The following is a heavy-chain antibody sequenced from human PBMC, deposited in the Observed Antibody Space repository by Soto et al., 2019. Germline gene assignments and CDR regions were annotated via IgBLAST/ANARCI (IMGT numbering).Heavy chain of an antibody. D-gene: IGHD2-2*01. CDR2: ISSSSSTI. CDR3: ARDLSYKLLRGHYYYYYMDV. Sequence: EVQLVESGGGLVQPGGSLRLSCAASGFTFSSYSMNWVRQAPGKGLEWVSYISSSSSTIYYADSVKGRFTISRDNAKNSLYLQMNSLRAEDTAVYYCARDLSYKLLRGHYYYYYMDVWGKGTPVTVSS. CDR1: GFTFSSYS. J-gene: IGHJ6*03. V-gene: IGHV3-48*01.